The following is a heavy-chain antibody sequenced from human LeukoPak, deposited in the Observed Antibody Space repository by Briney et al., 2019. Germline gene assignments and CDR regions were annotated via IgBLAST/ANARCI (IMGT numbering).Heavy chain of an antibody. CDR2: IRSKAYGGTT. V-gene: IGHV3-49*04. CDR3: TRPRFATDIVVVPAAPTDFDY. D-gene: IGHD2-2*01. CDR1: GFTFGDYA. J-gene: IGHJ4*02. Sequence: GGSLRLSCTASGFTFGDYAMSWVRQAPGKGLEWVGIIRSKAYGGTTEYAASVKGRFTISRDDSKSIAYLQMNSLKTEDTAVYYCTRPRFATDIVVVPAAPTDFDYWGQGTLVTVSS.